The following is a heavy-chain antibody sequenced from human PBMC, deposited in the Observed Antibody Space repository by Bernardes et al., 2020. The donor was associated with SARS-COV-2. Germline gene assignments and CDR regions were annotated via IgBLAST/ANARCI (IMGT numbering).Heavy chain of an antibody. J-gene: IGHJ6*03. CDR3: ARAGYCSSTSCYTRGYYYYYYMDV. Sequence: ASVKVSCKASGYTFTSYYMHWVRQAPGQGLEWMGIINPSGGSTSYAQKFQGRVTMTRDTSTSTVYMELSSLRSEDTAVYYCARAGYCSSTSCYTRGYYYYYYMDVWGKGTTVTVSS. V-gene: IGHV1-46*01. CDR2: INPSGGST. CDR1: GYTFTSYY. D-gene: IGHD2-2*02.